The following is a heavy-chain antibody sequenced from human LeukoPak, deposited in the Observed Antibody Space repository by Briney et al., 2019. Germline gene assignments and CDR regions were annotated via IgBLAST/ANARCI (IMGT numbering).Heavy chain of an antibody. D-gene: IGHD3-10*01. V-gene: IGHV3-30*02. Sequence: PGGSLRLSCAASGFTFSNYGMHWVRQAPGKGLEWVAFIRYDGNNKYYADSVKGRFTISRDNSKKTLYLEMNSLRAEETAVYYCAFRGGRLDYYLDYWGQGTLVTVSS. CDR2: IRYDGNNK. CDR1: GFTFSNYG. CDR3: AFRGGRLDYYLDY. J-gene: IGHJ4*02.